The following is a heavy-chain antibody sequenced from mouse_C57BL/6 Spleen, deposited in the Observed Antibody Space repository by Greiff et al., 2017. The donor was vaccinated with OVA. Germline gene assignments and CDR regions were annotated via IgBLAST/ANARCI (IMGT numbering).Heavy chain of an antibody. CDR3: ARWDYYGSSTKGFAY. D-gene: IGHD1-1*01. Sequence: VQLQQPGAELVMPGASVKLSCKASGYTFTSYWMHWVKQRPGQGLEWIGEIDPSDSYTNYNQKFKGKSTLTVDKSSSTAYMQLSSLTSEDSAVYYCARWDYYGSSTKGFAYWGQGTLVTVSA. CDR2: IDPSDSYT. CDR1: GYTFTSYW. J-gene: IGHJ3*01. V-gene: IGHV1-69*01.